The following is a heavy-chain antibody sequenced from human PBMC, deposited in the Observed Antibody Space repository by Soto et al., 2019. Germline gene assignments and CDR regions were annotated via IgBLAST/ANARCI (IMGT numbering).Heavy chain of an antibody. CDR1: GFTFSSYA. D-gene: IGHD6-19*01. CDR2: ISCSGGST. CDR3: AKDKGSDSGGHDAFDI. J-gene: IGHJ3*02. V-gene: IGHV3-23*01. Sequence: GGSLRLSCAASGFTFSSYAKSWVRQAPGTGLGWVSAISCSGGSTYYADSLKGRFTISIDNSTNTLYRQMNSLRAEDTAVYYCAKDKGSDSGGHDAFDIWGQGTMVTVSS.